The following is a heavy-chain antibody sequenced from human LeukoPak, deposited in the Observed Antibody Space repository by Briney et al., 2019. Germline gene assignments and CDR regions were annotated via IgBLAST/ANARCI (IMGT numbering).Heavy chain of an antibody. J-gene: IGHJ4*02. V-gene: IGHV3-21*01. CDR2: ISSSSSYI. D-gene: IGHD6-13*01. Sequence: KTGGSLRLSCAASGFTFSSYSMNWVRQAPGKGLEWVSSISSSSSYIYYADSVKGRFTISRDNAKNSLYLQMNSLRAEDTAVYYCARDWASSSWFQDWGQGTLVTVSS. CDR1: GFTFSSYS. CDR3: ARDWASSSWFQD.